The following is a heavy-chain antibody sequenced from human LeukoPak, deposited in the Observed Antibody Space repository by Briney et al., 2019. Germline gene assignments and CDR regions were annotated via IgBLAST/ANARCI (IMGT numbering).Heavy chain of an antibody. CDR3: ARDFGAVAGTFDY. J-gene: IGHJ4*02. Sequence: PERSLRLTCEASGFNFHNFAMHWVRQAPGKGLEWVAVISYDGSNKYYADSVKGRFTISRDNSKNTLYLQMNSLRAEDTAVYYCARDFGAVAGTFDYWGQGTLVTVSS. CDR2: ISYDGSNK. V-gene: IGHV3-30-3*01. D-gene: IGHD6-19*01. CDR1: GFNFHNFA.